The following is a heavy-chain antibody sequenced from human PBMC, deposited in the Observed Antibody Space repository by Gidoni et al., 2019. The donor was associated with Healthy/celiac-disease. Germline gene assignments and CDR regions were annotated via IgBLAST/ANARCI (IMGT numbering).Heavy chain of an antibody. CDR1: GGTFSSYA. J-gene: IGHJ4*02. CDR3: ARVYHDSSGYYYDRGYYFDY. V-gene: IGHV1-69*01. CDR2: IIPIFGTA. Sequence: QVQLVQSGAEVKKPGSSVKVSCKASGGTFSSYAISWVRQAPGQGLEWMGGIIPIFGTANYAQKFQGRVTITADESTSTAYMELSSLRSEDTAVYYCARVYHDSSGYYYDRGYYFDYWGQGTLVTVSS. D-gene: IGHD3-22*01.